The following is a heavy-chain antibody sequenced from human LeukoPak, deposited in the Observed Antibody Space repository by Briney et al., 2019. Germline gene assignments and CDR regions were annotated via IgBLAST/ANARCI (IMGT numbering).Heavy chain of an antibody. CDR3: ARDAGSGFDY. Sequence: GGSLRLSCAASGFTFSSYAMHWVRQAPGKGLEWISSISSTSASIYYADSLKGRFTISRDNAKNSLYLQMNSLRVEDTAVYYCARDAGSGFDYWGQGTLVTVSS. CDR2: ISSTSASI. J-gene: IGHJ4*02. CDR1: GFTFSSYA. V-gene: IGHV3-21*01. D-gene: IGHD6-19*01.